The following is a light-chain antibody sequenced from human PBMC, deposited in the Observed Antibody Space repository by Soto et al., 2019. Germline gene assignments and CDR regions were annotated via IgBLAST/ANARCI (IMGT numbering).Light chain of an antibody. V-gene: IGKV3-15*01. CDR1: QSVSTN. J-gene: IGKJ1*01. CDR2: GAS. Sequence: ETVMTQSPATLFVSPGGRATLSCRASQSVSTNLAWYQHKPGQAPRLLIYGASTRAIGIPTRFTGSGSGTEFTLTISSLQSEDFAIYYCQQHNNWPPWTLGQGTKVEI. CDR3: QQHNNWPPWT.